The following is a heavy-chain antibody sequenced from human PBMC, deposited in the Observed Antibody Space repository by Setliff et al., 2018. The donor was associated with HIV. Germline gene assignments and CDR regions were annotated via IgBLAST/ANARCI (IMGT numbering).Heavy chain of an antibody. CDR1: GYTFTDYY. D-gene: IGHD5-12*01. CDR3: ARDTWLRLLWYGFDI. J-gene: IGHJ3*02. Sequence: ASVKVSCKASGYTFTDYYMHCVRQAPGQGLEWMGWIHPSSGGTNYAQKFQGRVTMTRDTSISTAYMEPSRLRSDDTAVYYCARDTWLRLLWYGFDIWGQGTLVTVSS. V-gene: IGHV1-2*02. CDR2: IHPSSGGT.